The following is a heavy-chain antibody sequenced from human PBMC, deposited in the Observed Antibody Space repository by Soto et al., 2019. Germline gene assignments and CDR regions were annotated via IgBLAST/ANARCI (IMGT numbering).Heavy chain of an antibody. CDR2: INGDGASL. CDR1: GFIFSSFW. J-gene: IGHJ6*02. V-gene: IGHV3-74*03. D-gene: IGHD3-10*01. Sequence: EVRLEEAGGGFVQPGGSLRVSCSGSGFIFSSFWKHWVRQGPGKGLEWVSRINGDGASLAYADSVKGRFSISRDNVKNTLHLQMNSLGADDTAVYFCAREGSLGLDVWGRGTTVTVSS. CDR3: AREGSLGLDV.